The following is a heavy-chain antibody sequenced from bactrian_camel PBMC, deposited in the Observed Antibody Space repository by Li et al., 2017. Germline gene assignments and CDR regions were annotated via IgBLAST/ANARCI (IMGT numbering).Heavy chain of an antibody. CDR1: RYTRTNYC. CDR2: IYSADGTT. D-gene: IGHD3*01. V-gene: IGHV3S63*01. J-gene: IGHJ6*01. Sequence: HVQLVESGGGSVQAGGSLRLSCAGSRYTRTNYCMGWFRQTQGKEREGIASIYSADGTTHYADSVKGRFTISQDNAKKTVHLQMNSLKPEDTAMYYCATDVVPSQEHAWVLGENGFWGQGTQVTVS. CDR3: ATDVVPSQEHAWVLGENGF.